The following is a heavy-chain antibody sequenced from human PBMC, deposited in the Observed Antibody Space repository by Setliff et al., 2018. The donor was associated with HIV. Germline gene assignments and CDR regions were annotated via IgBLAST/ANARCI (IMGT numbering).Heavy chain of an antibody. CDR2: IYWDNDK. D-gene: IGHD2-2*01. Sequence: SGPTLVNPTQTLTLTCAFSGFSLTTSAVGVGWIRQPPGKALEWLALIYWDNDKRYRSSLKSRLTITKDTSKNQVVLTMTNMDPVDTATYYCAHSLYCSSSNCSGLLFDYWGQGTLVTVSS. CDR3: AHSLYCSSSNCSGLLFDY. CDR1: GFSLTTSAVG. V-gene: IGHV2-5*02. J-gene: IGHJ4*02.